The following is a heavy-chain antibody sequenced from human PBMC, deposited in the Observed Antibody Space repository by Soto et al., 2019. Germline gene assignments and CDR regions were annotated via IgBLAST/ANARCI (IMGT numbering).Heavy chain of an antibody. CDR1: GFTFSNNG. Sequence: QVQLVESGGGVVQPGRSLRLSCVASGFTFSNNGIHWVRQAPGKGLEWVAVISSDGSKKYYADSVKGRFTISRDNSKNTLYLQMNSLRAEDKAVYYCAMDLYGGSSSFDYWGQGTLVTVSS. J-gene: IGHJ4*02. CDR2: ISSDGSKK. D-gene: IGHD2-15*01. V-gene: IGHV3-30*03. CDR3: AMDLYGGSSSFDY.